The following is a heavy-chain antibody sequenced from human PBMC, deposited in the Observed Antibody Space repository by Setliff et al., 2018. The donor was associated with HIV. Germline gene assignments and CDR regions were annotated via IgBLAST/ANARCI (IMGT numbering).Heavy chain of an antibody. CDR3: ARGKGVGGVIITGGLDV. V-gene: IGHV1-24*01. CDR2: FDPEDGET. CDR1: GYTLTELS. Sequence: GASVKVSCKISGYTLTELSIHWVRQAPGKGLEWMANFDPEDGETFYAQKFQGRLTMTEDTSTDTAYMELSSLRSDDTAMYYCARGKGVGGVIITGGLDVWGQGTTVTVSS. D-gene: IGHD3-10*01. J-gene: IGHJ6*02.